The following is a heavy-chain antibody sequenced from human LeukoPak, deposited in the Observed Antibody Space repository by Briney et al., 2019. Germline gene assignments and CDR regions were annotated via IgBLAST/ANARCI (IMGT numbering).Heavy chain of an antibody. CDR3: TKEDRQLVCAY. CDR1: GFSFASHA. J-gene: IGHJ4*02. D-gene: IGHD5-18*01. CDR2: ITGSAKTT. Sequence: GGSLRLSCEASGFSFASHAMGWVRQAPGKGLEWVSSITGSAKTTYYADSVKGRFTISRDNSRNTVDLQLTSLRAEDTATYYCTKEDRQLVCAYWGQGTLVTVSS. V-gene: IGHV3-23*01.